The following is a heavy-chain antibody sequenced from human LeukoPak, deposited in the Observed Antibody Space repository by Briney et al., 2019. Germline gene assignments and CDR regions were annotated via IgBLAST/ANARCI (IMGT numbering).Heavy chain of an antibody. D-gene: IGHD1-20*01. CDR1: GDSISSGDYY. CDR2: IYSSGTT. CDR3: VQNIPGSIEH. V-gene: IGHV4-39*01. J-gene: IGHJ1*01. Sequence: SETLSLTCTVSGDSISSGDYYWSWIRHPPGKGLECIVNIYSSGTTYYNPSLKSRVTISIDTSKSQFSLRLSSVTAADTAVYYCVQNIPGSIEHWGQGTLVTVSS.